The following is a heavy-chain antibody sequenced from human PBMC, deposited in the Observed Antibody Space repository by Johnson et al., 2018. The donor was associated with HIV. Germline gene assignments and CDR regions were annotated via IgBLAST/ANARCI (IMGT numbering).Heavy chain of an antibody. CDR3: ARACRDGYTCDAFDI. J-gene: IGHJ3*02. CDR2: ITGTGGST. CDR1: GLRFSDYG. V-gene: IGHV3-NL1*01. Sequence: QVQLVESGGGVVQPGESLRLSCAASGLRFSDYGMHWVRQAPGKGLEWVAGITGTGGSTYYADSVKGRFTISRDNSKNTLYLQMNSLRAEDTAVYYCARACRDGYTCDAFDIWGQGTMVTVSS. D-gene: IGHD5-24*01.